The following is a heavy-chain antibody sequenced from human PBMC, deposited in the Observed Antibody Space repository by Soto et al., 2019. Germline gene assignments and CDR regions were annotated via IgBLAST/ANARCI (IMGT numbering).Heavy chain of an antibody. Sequence: QVQLVQSGAEVKKPRASVKVSCKASGYTFTSYGISWVRQAPGQGLEWMGWISAYNGNTNYAQKLQGRVTMTTDTSTSTAYMELRSLRSDDTAVYYCARDQPIQGAAINYGMDVWGQGTTVTVSS. D-gene: IGHD6-25*01. V-gene: IGHV1-18*01. CDR2: ISAYNGNT. J-gene: IGHJ6*02. CDR3: ARDQPIQGAAINYGMDV. CDR1: GYTFTSYG.